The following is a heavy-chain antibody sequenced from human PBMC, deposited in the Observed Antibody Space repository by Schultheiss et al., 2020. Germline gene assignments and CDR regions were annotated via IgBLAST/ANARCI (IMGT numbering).Heavy chain of an antibody. Sequence: SETLSLTCAVYGGSISSGGYYWSWIRQPPGKGLEWIGEINHSGSTNYNPSLKSRVTISVDTSKNQFSLKLSSVTAADTAVYYCARGELRAHSSGWVYYYYGMDVWGKGTTVTVSS. V-gene: IGHV4-34*01. CDR2: INHSGST. CDR1: GGSISSGGYY. CDR3: ARGELRAHSSGWVYYYYGMDV. J-gene: IGHJ6*04. D-gene: IGHD6-19*01.